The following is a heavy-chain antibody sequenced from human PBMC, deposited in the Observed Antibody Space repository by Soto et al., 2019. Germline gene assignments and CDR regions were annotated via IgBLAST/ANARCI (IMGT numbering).Heavy chain of an antibody. CDR3: AKARCSTTNCYVPDY. CDR1: GFTFGPYP. Sequence: EVQLLESGGGLVQPGGSLRLSCVASGFTFGPYPLGWVPPAQEKGLEWVSVISGSGGSPSYADSVQGRFSISRDNPKNTLYLQMNSLRGEDTAMYYCAKARCSTTNCYVPDYWGQGTLVTVSS. CDR2: ISGSGGSP. J-gene: IGHJ4*02. V-gene: IGHV3-23*01. D-gene: IGHD2-2*01.